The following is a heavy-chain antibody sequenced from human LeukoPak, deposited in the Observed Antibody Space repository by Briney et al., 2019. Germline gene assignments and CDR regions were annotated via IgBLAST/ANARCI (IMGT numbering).Heavy chain of an antibody. J-gene: IGHJ4*02. CDR3: ARVEPPGYCSTASCRGFDH. V-gene: IGHV4-31*03. CDR2: IYHSGGT. CDR1: GGSISSGGYY. D-gene: IGHD2-2*01. Sequence: SQTLSLTCTVSGGSISSGGYYWSWIRQFPGKGLEWIGYIYHSGGTYYNPSLKSRVTISVDTSKNQFSLKLTSVTAADTAVYYCARVEPPGYCSTASCRGFDHWGQGTLVTVSS.